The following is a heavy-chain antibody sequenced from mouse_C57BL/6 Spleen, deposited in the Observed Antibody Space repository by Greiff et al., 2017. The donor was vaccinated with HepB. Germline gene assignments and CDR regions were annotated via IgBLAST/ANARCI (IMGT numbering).Heavy chain of an antibody. V-gene: IGHV1-55*01. CDR2: IYPGSGST. D-gene: IGHD2-5*01. Sequence: QVQLQQPGAELVKPGASVKMSCKASGYTFTSYWITWVKQRPGQGLEWIGDIYPGSGSTNYNEKFKSKATLTVDTSSSTAYMQLSSLTSEDSAVYYCSFYYSNYGGFAYWGQGTLVTVSA. J-gene: IGHJ3*01. CDR1: GYTFTSYW. CDR3: SFYYSNYGGFAY.